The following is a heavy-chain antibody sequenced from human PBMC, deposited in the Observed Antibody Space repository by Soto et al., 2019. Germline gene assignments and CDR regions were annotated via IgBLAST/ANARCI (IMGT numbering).Heavy chain of an antibody. Sequence: QVQLQESGPGLVKPSETLSLTCTVSGGSISSYYWSWIRQPPGKGLEWIGYIYYSGSTNYNPSLKSRVTISVDTSKNQFSLKLTSVTAADTAVYYCASRWVGSSSWYNWFDPWGQGTLVTVSS. D-gene: IGHD6-13*01. J-gene: IGHJ5*02. V-gene: IGHV4-59*08. CDR2: IYYSGST. CDR3: ASRWVGSSSWYNWFDP. CDR1: GGSISSYY.